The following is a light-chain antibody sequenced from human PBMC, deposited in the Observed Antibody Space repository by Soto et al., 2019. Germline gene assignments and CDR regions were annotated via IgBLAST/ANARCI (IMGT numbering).Light chain of an antibody. CDR1: QDIRNY. V-gene: IGKV1-33*01. J-gene: IGKJ1*01. CDR2: DAS. Sequence: DIQMTQSPSSLSASVGDRVTITCQASQDIRNYLNWYQQKPGKAPELLIYDASNLETGVPLRFSGSGSGTDFTFTISSLQPEDLAVYHCQQYNKWPQTFGQGTKVESK. CDR3: QQYNKWPQT.